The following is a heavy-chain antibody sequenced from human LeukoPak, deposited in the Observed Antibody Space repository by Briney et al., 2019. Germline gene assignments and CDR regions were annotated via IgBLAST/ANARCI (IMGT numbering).Heavy chain of an antibody. CDR1: GFTFDDYA. Sequence: PGGSLRLSCAASGFTFDDYAMHWVRQAPGKGLEWVSGISWNSGSIGYADSVKGRFTISRDNAKNSLYLQMNSLRAEDTALYYCAEDRAVTTRGPFDYWGQGTLVTVSS. CDR2: ISWNSGSI. CDR3: AEDRAVTTRGPFDY. D-gene: IGHD4-11*01. J-gene: IGHJ4*02. V-gene: IGHV3-9*01.